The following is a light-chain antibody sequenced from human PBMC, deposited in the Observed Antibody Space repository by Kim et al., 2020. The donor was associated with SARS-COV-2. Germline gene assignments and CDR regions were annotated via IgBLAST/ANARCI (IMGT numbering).Light chain of an antibody. J-gene: IGKJ3*01. CDR2: AVS. CDR1: QSISSY. CDR3: QQSYSTPLT. Sequence: DIQMTQSPSSLSASVGDRVTITCRASQSISSYLNWYQQKPGKAPKLLIYAVSSLRSGVPSRFSGSGSGTDFTLTINSLQPEDFATYYCQQSYSTPLTFGPGTKVDIK. V-gene: IGKV1-39*01.